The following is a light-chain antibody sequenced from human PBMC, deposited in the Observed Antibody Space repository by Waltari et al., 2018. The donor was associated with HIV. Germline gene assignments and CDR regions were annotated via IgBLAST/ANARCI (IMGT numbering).Light chain of an antibody. CDR1: SSNIGINY. J-gene: IGLJ3*02. V-gene: IGLV1-47*01. CDR2: RHY. Sequence: QSVLTQPPSASGTPGQRVTISCSGSSSNIGINYIYWYQQLPGTAPKLLIFRHYQRLSGVPARFSGSKSGTSASLAISGLRSEDEADYYCAAWDDSLSGVVFGEGTKLTVL. CDR3: AAWDDSLSGVV.